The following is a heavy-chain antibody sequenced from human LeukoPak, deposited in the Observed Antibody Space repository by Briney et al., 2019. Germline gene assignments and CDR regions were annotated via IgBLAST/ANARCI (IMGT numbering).Heavy chain of an antibody. D-gene: IGHD6-13*01. J-gene: IGHJ6*02. CDR3: ARDRVGYENGMDV. CDR1: GFTFSSYS. CDR2: ISSSSSYI. V-gene: IGHV3-21*01. Sequence: GGSLRLSCAASGFTFSSYSMNWVRQAPGKGLEWVSSISSSSSYIYYADSVKGRFTISRDNAKNSLYLQMNSLRAEDTAVYYCARDRVGYENGMDVWGQGTTVTVSS.